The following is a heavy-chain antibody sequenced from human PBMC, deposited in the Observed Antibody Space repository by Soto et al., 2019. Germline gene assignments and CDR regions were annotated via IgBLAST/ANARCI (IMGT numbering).Heavy chain of an antibody. CDR3: ARELYYDYVWGSYRPNSPFDY. CDR2: INPSGGST. D-gene: IGHD3-16*02. V-gene: IGHV1-46*01. Sequence: GASVKVSCKASGYTFTSYYMHWVRQAPGQGLDGMGIINPSGGSTSYAQKFQGRVTMTRDTSTSTVYMELSSLRSEDTAVYYCARELYYDYVWGSYRPNSPFDYWGQGTLVTVSS. CDR1: GYTFTSYY. J-gene: IGHJ4*02.